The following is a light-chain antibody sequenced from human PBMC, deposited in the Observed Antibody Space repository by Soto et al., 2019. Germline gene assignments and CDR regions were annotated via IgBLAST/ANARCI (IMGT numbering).Light chain of an antibody. CDR2: DSS. Sequence: EIVLTQSPATLSLSPGERATLSCRASQSVDIYLAWYQHKSGQAPKLLIYDSSKRPTGVPARFSGSGSGTNFTLTISSLEPEDFAVYYCQQRSNWPLVSFGPGTRVDF. CDR1: QSVDIY. CDR3: QQRSNWPLVS. J-gene: IGKJ3*01. V-gene: IGKV3-11*01.